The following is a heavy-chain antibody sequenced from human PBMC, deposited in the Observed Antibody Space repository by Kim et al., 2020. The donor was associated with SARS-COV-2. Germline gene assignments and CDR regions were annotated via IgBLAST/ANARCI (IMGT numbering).Heavy chain of an antibody. J-gene: IGHJ6*01. CDR2: ITWNSDTS. CDR3: ARDASSISTRYYG. CDR1: GFTFDDYG. Sequence: GGSLRLSCAASGFTFDDYGMSWVRQVPGKGLEWVSGITWNSDTSAYADAVKGRFTISRDNPKNSLYLQMNSLRDEDTSLYHCARDASSISTRYYG. V-gene: IGHV3-20*01. D-gene: IGHD3-22*01.